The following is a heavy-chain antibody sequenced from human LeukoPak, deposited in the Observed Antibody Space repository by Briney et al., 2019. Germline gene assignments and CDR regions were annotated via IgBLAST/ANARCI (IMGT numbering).Heavy chain of an antibody. CDR2: VWYDGSNK. CDR1: GFTFSIYG. J-gene: IGHJ4*02. V-gene: IGHV3-33*01. CDR3: ARDETVVAATLDY. D-gene: IGHD2-15*01. Sequence: PGGSLRLSCAASGFTFSIYGMHWVRQAPGKGLEWVAVVWYDGSNKYYADSVKGRFTISRDNSKNTLYLQMNSLRAEDTAVYYCARDETVVAATLDYWGQGTLVTVSS.